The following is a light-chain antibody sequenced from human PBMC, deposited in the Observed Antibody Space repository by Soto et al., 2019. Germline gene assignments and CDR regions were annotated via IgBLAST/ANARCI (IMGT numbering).Light chain of an antibody. J-gene: IGLJ2*01. CDR3: QTWGTGIHEI. V-gene: IGLV4-69*01. CDR2: LDSDGRH. Sequence: QLVLTQSPSASASLGASVKLTCTLSSGRYTYIIAWHQQQPGRGTRYLLSLDSDGRHNKGAGIPDRFSGSSSGAERYLTISSLQSEDEADYYCQTWGTGIHEIFGGGTKLTVL. CDR1: SGRYTYI.